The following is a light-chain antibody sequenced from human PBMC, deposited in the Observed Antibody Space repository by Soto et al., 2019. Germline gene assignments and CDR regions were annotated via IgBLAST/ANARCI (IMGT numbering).Light chain of an antibody. CDR3: CSYAGRYTCV. Sequence: QSVLTQPPSVSGAPGQRVTISCTGSDSNIGAGYNVHWYQQLPGTAPKLLLYGNTNRPLGVPDRFSGSKSYTSSSLVITCLQFEDEADYYCCSYAGRYTCVFDGRTKLTVL. V-gene: IGLV1-40*01. J-gene: IGLJ3*02. CDR1: DSNIGAGYN. CDR2: GNT.